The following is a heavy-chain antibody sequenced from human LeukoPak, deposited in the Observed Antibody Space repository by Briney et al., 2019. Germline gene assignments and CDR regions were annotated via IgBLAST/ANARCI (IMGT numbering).Heavy chain of an antibody. CDR1: NYTFSNYP. J-gene: IGHJ6*02. Sequence: GASVKVSCKASNYTFSNYPISWVRQAPGQGLEWMGRINPNSGGTNYAQKFQGRVTMTRDTSISTAYMELSRLRSDDTAVYYCAREDTAMATTYGMDVWGQGTTVTVSS. V-gene: IGHV1-2*06. CDR3: AREDTAMATTYGMDV. CDR2: INPNSGGT. D-gene: IGHD5-18*01.